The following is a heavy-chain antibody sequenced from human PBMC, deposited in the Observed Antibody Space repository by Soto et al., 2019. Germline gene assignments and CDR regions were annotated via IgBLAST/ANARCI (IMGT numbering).Heavy chain of an antibody. J-gene: IGHJ4*02. CDR1: GFTFSNYA. CDR2: ISGSAGST. D-gene: IGHD4-17*01. V-gene: IGHV3-23*01. CDR3: AKGRITVTFSNFDY. Sequence: EVQLLESGGGLVQPRGSLRLSCAASGFTFSNYAMSWVRQAPGKGLEWVSLISGSAGSTYYADSVKGRFTISRDNSKYTLYLQMNRLTAEDTAIYYCAKGRITVTFSNFDYWGPGTLVTVS.